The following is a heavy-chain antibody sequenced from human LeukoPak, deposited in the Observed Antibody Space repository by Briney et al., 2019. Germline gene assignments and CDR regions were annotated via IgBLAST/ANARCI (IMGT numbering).Heavy chain of an antibody. CDR1: GGSISSGGYY. Sequence: SQTLSLTCTVSGGSISSGGYYWSWIRQHPGKGLEWIGYIYYSGSTYYNPSLKSRVTISVDTSKNQFSLKLSSVTAADTAVYYCARDGSSSENYYYYGMDVWGQGTTVTVSS. D-gene: IGHD6-6*01. V-gene: IGHV4-31*03. J-gene: IGHJ6*02. CDR3: ARDGSSSENYYYYGMDV. CDR2: IYYSGST.